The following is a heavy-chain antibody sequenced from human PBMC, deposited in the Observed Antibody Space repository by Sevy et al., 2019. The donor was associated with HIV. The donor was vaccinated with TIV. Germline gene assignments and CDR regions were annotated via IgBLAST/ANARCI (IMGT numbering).Heavy chain of an antibody. D-gene: IGHD3-22*01. CDR2: ISGPGLST. V-gene: IGHV3-23*01. Sequence: GGSLRLSCAASGFTFNTHAMTWVRQAPGKGLEGVSVISGPGLSTYYADSVKGRFTISRDNSKNTLYLQMNSLRADDTATYYCAKALNPALESMIEVVLRTLKGFDVWGQGTMVTVSS. J-gene: IGHJ3*01. CDR3: AKALNPALESMIEVVLRTLKGFDV. CDR1: GFTFNTHA.